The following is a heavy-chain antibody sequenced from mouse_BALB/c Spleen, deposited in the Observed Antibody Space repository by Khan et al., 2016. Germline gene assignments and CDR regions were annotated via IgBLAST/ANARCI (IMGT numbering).Heavy chain of an antibody. CDR3: ARWSYYYGSSYGWFAD. CDR1: GYTFTDYW. D-gene: IGHD1-1*01. J-gene: IGHJ3*01. V-gene: IGHV1-7*01. Sequence: QVQLQQSGAELAKPGASVKMSCKASGYTFTDYWMHWVKQRPGQGLEWIGYINPNTGYTEYNQKFKDKATLTADKSSSTAYMQLSSLTSEDSAVYYCARWSYYYGSSYGWFADWGQGTLVTVSA. CDR2: INPNTGYT.